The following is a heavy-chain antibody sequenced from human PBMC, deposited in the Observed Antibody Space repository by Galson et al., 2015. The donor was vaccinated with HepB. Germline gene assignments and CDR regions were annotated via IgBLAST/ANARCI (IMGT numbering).Heavy chain of an antibody. J-gene: IGHJ4*02. D-gene: IGHD3-22*01. CDR3: ARTRDTSGLSH. Sequence: CAISGDSVSSKSAAWNRIRQSPSRGLEWLGRTYYRSKWYDDHAVSVKSRITINPDTSKNQFSLHLSSVTPEDTAVYYCARTRDTSGLSHWGQGTLVTVPS. CDR1: GDSVSSKSAA. CDR2: TYYRSKWYD. V-gene: IGHV6-1*01.